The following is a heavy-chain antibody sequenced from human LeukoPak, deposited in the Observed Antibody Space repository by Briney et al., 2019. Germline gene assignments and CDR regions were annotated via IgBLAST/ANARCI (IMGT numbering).Heavy chain of an antibody. CDR2: IIPIFGIA. J-gene: IGHJ5*02. CDR3: ARELTGYCSSTSCYNWFAP. V-gene: IGHV1-69*05. Sequence: SVKVSCKASGGTLSSYATSWVRQAPGQGREWRGGIIPIFGIANYAQKFQGRVSLTTDEFTSTAYIGLSRARAEDTAVYYCARELTGYCSSTSCYNWFAPWGQGTLVTVSS. CDR1: GGTLSSYA. D-gene: IGHD2-2*01.